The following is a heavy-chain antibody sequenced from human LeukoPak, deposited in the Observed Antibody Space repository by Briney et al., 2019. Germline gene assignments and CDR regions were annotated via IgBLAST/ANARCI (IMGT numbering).Heavy chain of an antibody. CDR1: GFTFSNSA. D-gene: IGHD3-16*01. CDR3: AARPGGYASFDI. J-gene: IGHJ3*02. V-gene: IGHV1-58*01. Sequence: ASVKVSCKTSGFTFSNSAVQWVRQARGQRLEWIGQIVVGSSNTDYTQKSQERVTITRDMSTGTAYMELTSLTSEDTAVYYCAARPGGYASFDIWGQGTMVTVSS. CDR2: IVVGSSNT.